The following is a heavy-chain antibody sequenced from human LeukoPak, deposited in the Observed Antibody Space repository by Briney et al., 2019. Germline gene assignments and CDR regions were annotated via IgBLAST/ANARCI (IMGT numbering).Heavy chain of an antibody. CDR3: AKGPVLLWFGELNWFDP. V-gene: IGHV3-23*01. Sequence: PGGSLRLSCAASGFTFSSYAMSWVRQAPGKGLERVSAISGSGGSTYYADSVKGRFTISRDNSKNTLYLQMNSLRAEDTAVYYCAKGPVLLWFGELNWFDPWGQGTLVTVSS. CDR1: GFTFSSYA. CDR2: ISGSGGST. J-gene: IGHJ5*02. D-gene: IGHD3-10*01.